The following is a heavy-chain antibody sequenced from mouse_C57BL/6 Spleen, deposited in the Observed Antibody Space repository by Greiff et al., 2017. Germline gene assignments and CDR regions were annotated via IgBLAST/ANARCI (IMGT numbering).Heavy chain of an antibody. D-gene: IGHD1-1*01. V-gene: IGHV1-26*01. J-gene: IGHJ2*01. Sequence: EVQLQQSGPDLVKPGASVKISCKASGYTFTDYYMNWVKQSHGKSLEWIGDINPNNGGTSYNQKFKGKATLTVDKSSSTAYMELRSLTSEDSAVYYCARSVGLITTVEDYWGQGTTLTVSS. CDR3: ARSVGLITTVEDY. CDR2: INPNNGGT. CDR1: GYTFTDYY.